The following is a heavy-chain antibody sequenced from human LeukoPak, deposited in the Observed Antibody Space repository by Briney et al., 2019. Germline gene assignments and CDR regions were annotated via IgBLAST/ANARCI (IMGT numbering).Heavy chain of an antibody. CDR3: ARDDRSGYYDD. CDR2: ISAYNGNT. D-gene: IGHD3-22*01. Sequence: PRASVKVSCKASGYTFISYGISWMRQAPGQGLEWMGWISAYNGNTNNAQKFQGRVTVTTDTSTSTAYMELRSLRSDDTAVYYCARDDRSGYYDDWGQGTLVTVSS. CDR1: GYTFISYG. J-gene: IGHJ4*02. V-gene: IGHV1-18*01.